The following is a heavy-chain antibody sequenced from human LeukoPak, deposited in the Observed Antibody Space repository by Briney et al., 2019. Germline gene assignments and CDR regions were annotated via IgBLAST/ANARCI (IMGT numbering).Heavy chain of an antibody. J-gene: IGHJ6*02. V-gene: IGHV1-18*04. D-gene: IGHD5-18*01. Sequence: ASVKVSCKASGYTFTSYGISWVRQAPGQGLEWMGRISAYNGNTNYAQKLQGRVTMTTDTSTSTAYMELRSLRSDDTAVYYCARFCRVGNTAMFRRPSYYYDGMDVWGQGTTVTVSS. CDR1: GYTFTSYG. CDR3: ARFCRVGNTAMFRRPSYYYDGMDV. CDR2: ISAYNGNT.